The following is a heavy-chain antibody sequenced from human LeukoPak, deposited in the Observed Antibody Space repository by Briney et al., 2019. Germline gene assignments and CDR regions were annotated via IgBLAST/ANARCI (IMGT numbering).Heavy chain of an antibody. CDR2: IRYDGSNR. Sequence: GGSLRLSCAASGFTFSSYWMSWVRQAPGKGLEWVAFIRYDGSNRYYADSVKGRFTISRDNSKNTLYLQMNSLRAEDTAVYYCAKGGSSWNWGQGTLVTVSS. V-gene: IGHV3-30*02. CDR1: GFTFSSYW. CDR3: AKGGSSWN. J-gene: IGHJ4*02. D-gene: IGHD6-13*01.